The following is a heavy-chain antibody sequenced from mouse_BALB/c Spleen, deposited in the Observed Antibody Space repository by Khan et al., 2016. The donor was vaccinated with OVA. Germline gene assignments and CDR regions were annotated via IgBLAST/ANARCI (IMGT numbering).Heavy chain of an antibody. CDR1: GYTFTNAG. V-gene: IGHV9-4*02. CDR3: ARGGAAYYRNDGGAMDY. CDR2: INTHSGVP. Sequence: QIQLVQSGPELKKPGEPVRISCKASGYTFTNAGMQWVQKMPGKGLKWIGWINTHSGVPKYAEDFKGRFAFSLETSASTVYLQITNLKNEDTATYFCARGGAAYYRNDGGAMDYWGQGTSVTVSS. J-gene: IGHJ4*01. D-gene: IGHD2-14*01.